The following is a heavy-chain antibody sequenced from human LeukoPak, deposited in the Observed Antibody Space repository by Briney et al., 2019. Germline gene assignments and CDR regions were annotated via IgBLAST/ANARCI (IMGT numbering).Heavy chain of an antibody. J-gene: IGHJ5*02. CDR1: GFTVNNYY. CDR3: AKGGILTAVDP. Sequence: PGGSLRLSCAASGFTVNNYYMTWVRQAPGKGLECVSILYSGGMTYYADSVKGRFTISRDNSKNTLYLQMNSLRAEDTAVYYCAKGGILTAVDPWGQGTLVTVSS. V-gene: IGHV3-53*01. D-gene: IGHD3-9*01. CDR2: LYSGGMT.